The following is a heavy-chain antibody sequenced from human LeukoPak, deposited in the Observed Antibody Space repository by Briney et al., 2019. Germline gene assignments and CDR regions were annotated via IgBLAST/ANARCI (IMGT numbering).Heavy chain of an antibody. D-gene: IGHD3-10*01. J-gene: IGHJ5*02. V-gene: IGHV4-34*01. CDR2: INHSGST. Sequence: SETLSLTCAVYGGSFSGYYWSWIRQPPGKGLEWIGEINHSGSTNYNTSLKSRVTISVDTSKNQFSLKLSSVTAADTAVYYCARGRRITMVRGVRFDPWGQGTLVTVSS. CDR3: ARGRRITMVRGVRFDP. CDR1: GGSFSGYY.